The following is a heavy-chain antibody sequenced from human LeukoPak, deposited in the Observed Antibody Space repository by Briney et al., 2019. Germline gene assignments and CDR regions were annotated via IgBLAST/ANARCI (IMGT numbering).Heavy chain of an antibody. CDR2: VYYSGST. Sequence: SETLSLTCSVSGGSMTGTTYYWAWIRQPPGKGLEWIGSVYYSGSTSYSPSLKSRVAISVDTSKNQFSLRLSSVTAADTAVYYCARNVSAGYFDHWGHGTLVTVSS. CDR1: GGSMTGTTYY. D-gene: IGHD2-8*01. CDR3: ARNVSAGYFDH. J-gene: IGHJ4*01. V-gene: IGHV4-39*01.